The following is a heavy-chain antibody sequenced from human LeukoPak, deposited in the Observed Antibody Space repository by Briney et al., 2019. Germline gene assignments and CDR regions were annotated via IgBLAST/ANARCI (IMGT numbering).Heavy chain of an antibody. D-gene: IGHD2-2*01. CDR1: GGTFSSYA. CDR2: IIPIFGTA. V-gene: IGHV1-69*01. CDR3: AKDRGRDSVVVPAARSLGTCFDY. Sequence: ASVKVSCKASGGTFSSYAISWVRQAPGQGLEWMGGIIPIFGTANYAQKFQGRVTITADESTSTAYMELSSLRSEDTAVYYCAKDRGRDSVVVPAARSLGTCFDYWGQGTLVTVSS. J-gene: IGHJ4*02.